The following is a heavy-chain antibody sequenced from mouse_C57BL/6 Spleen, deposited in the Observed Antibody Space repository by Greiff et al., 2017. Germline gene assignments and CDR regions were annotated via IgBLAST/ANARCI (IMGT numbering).Heavy chain of an antibody. J-gene: IGHJ3*01. CDR1: GYTFTSYT. CDR3: ASHDYDEFAY. Sequence: QVQLKESGAELARPGASVKMSCKASGYTFTSYTMHWVKQRPGQGLEWIGYINPSSGYTQYNQKFKDKATLTADKSSSTAYMQLSSLTSEDSAVYYCASHDYDEFAYWGQGTLVTVSA. D-gene: IGHD2-4*01. V-gene: IGHV1-4*01. CDR2: INPSSGYT.